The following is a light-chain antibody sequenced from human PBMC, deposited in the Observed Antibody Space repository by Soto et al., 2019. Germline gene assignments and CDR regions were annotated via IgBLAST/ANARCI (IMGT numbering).Light chain of an antibody. V-gene: IGLV1-44*01. CDR1: GSSIGTNT. J-gene: IGLJ2*01. CDR2: GNN. CDR3: AAWDGSLNNVL. Sequence: QAVVTQPPSASGTPGQRVTISCSGSGSSIGTNTVNWYRQLPGTAPKLLIYGNNQRPSGVPDRFSGSKSGTSASLAISGLRSGDEADYYCAAWDGSLNNVLFGGGTKLTVL.